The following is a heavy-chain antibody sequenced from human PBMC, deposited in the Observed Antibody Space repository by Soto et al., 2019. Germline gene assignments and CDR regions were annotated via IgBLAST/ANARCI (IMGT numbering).Heavy chain of an antibody. CDR1: GYTFANYG. Sequence: GASVKVSCKASGYTFANYGIHWVRQAPGQGLEWMGWINVYNGNTKYSQKFQDRVTFSRDTSASTAYMELSSLRSEDAAVYYCARDLDDILTGPNFDPWGQGTLVTVSS. V-gene: IGHV1-3*01. J-gene: IGHJ5*02. D-gene: IGHD3-9*01. CDR3: ARDLDDILTGPNFDP. CDR2: INVYNGNT.